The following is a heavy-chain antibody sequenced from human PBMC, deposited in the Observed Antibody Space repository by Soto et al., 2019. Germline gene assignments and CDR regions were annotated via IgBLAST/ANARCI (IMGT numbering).Heavy chain of an antibody. CDR1: GFSFSTYG. D-gene: IGHD1-26*01. J-gene: IGHJ4*02. V-gene: IGHV3-30*18. CDR2: ISSDGSNK. Sequence: QVHLGESGGGGVQPGRCLRLSCAASGFSFSTYGMQWVRQAPGKGLEWVAFISSDGSNKYYSDYVTGRFTSSRDNSKNTPYMQMNSLRAEDTAVYSCAKGFGNYCAFDYWGQGTLVTVSS. CDR3: AKGFGNYCAFDY.